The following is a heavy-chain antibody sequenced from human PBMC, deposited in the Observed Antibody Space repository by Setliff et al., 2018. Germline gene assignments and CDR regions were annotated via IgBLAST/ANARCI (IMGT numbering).Heavy chain of an antibody. D-gene: IGHD3-3*01. J-gene: IGHJ4*02. Sequence: PGGSLRLSCAASGFTFSSYSMNWVRQAPGKGLEWVSSISSSSSYIYYADSVKGRFTISRDNAKNSLYLQMNSLRAEDTAVYYCARDDSITIFGVGTKGVDYWGQGALVTVSS. CDR3: ARDDSITIFGVGTKGVDY. CDR1: GFTFSSYS. V-gene: IGHV3-21*01. CDR2: ISSSSSYI.